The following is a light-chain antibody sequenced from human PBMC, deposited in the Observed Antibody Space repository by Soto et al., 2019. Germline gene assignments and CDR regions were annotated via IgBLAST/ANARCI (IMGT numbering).Light chain of an antibody. Sequence: EIVITQSPATLSVSAGERASLSCRASQSVSSNLAWYQQKPGQAPRLLIYATSTRATGIPARFSGSGSGTEFTLTISSLQSEDFAVYSCQHYINGPWTFGQGTRWIS. CDR1: QSVSSN. CDR3: QHYINGPWT. J-gene: IGKJ1*01. CDR2: ATS. V-gene: IGKV3-15*01.